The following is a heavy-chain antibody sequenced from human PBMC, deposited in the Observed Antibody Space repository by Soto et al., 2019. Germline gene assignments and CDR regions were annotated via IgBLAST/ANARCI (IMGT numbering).Heavy chain of an antibody. CDR1: GGRFTSYW. CDR3: ARRRAARLVSYYYGMDV. Sequence: GESLKISCKGSGGRFTSYWISWVRQMPGKGLEWMGRIDPSDSYTNYSPSFQGHVTISADKSISTAYLQWSSLKASDTAMYYCARRRAARLVSYYYGMDVWGQGTTVTVS. D-gene: IGHD6-6*01. V-gene: IGHV5-10-1*01. J-gene: IGHJ6*02. CDR2: IDPSDSYT.